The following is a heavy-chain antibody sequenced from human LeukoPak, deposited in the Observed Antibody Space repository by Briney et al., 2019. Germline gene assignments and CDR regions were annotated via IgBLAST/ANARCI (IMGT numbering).Heavy chain of an antibody. CDR1: GFPFSSYW. J-gene: IGHJ4*02. Sequence: GGSLRLSCEPSGFPFSSYWMLWVRQAPGKGPVWVSRISGDGTITTYADFVKGRFTISRDNTKNILYLQMNSLKVEDTAIYYCSRSQFDYWGQGVLVTVSS. CDR2: ISGDGTIT. CDR3: SRSQFDY. V-gene: IGHV3-74*03.